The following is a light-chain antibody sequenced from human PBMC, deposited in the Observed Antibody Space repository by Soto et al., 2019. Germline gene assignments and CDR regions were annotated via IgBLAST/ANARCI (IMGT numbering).Light chain of an antibody. CDR2: GNS. CDR1: RSNIGAGYD. CDR3: QSDDSSLSGVV. Sequence: QSVLTQPPSVSEAPGQRVTISCTGSRSNIGAGYDVHWYQQLPGTAPKLLIYGNSNRPSGVPDRFSGSKSGTSASLAITGLQAEDEADYYCQSDDSSLSGVVFGGGTQLT. J-gene: IGLJ2*01. V-gene: IGLV1-40*01.